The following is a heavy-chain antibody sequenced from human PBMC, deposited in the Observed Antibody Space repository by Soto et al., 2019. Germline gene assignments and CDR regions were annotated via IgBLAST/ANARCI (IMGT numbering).Heavy chain of an antibody. CDR1: GYTFTSYA. Sequence: QVQLVQSGAEVKKPGASVKVSCKASGYTFTSYAMHWVRQAPGQRLEWMGWINAGNGNTKYSQKFQGRVTITRDTSASTAYMELSSLRSEDTAVNYCARGKVEMATISFDYWGQGTLVTVSS. CDR3: ARGKVEMATISFDY. V-gene: IGHV1-3*01. CDR2: INAGNGNT. D-gene: IGHD5-12*01. J-gene: IGHJ4*02.